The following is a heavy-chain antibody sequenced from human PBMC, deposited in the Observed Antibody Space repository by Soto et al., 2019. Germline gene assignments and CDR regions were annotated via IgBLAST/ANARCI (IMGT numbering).Heavy chain of an antibody. CDR1: GFTFSSYA. V-gene: IGHV3-23*01. J-gene: IGHJ4*02. D-gene: IGHD5-12*01. CDR3: AKDWVGYRFDY. Sequence: XESLSLSCAASGFTFSSYAMSWVRQAPGKGLEWVSAISGSGGSTYYADSVKGRFTISRDNSKNTLYLQMNSLRAEDTAVYYCAKDWVGYRFDYWGQGTLVTVSS. CDR2: ISGSGGST.